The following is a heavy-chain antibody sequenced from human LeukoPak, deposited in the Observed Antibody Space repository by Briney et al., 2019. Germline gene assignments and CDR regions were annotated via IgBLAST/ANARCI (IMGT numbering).Heavy chain of an antibody. J-gene: IGHJ4*02. CDR1: GGSISSYY. Sequence: SETLSLTCTVSGGSISSYYWSWIRQPPGKGLEWIGEINHSGSTNYNPSLKSRVTISVDTSKNQFSLKLSSVTAADTAVYYCARSTRWELLGYWGQGTLVTVSS. CDR2: INHSGST. D-gene: IGHD1-26*01. CDR3: ARSTRWELLGY. V-gene: IGHV4-34*01.